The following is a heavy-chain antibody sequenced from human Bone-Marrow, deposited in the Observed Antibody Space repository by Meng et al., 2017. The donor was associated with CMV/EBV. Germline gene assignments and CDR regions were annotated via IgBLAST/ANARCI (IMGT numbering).Heavy chain of an antibody. Sequence: GESLKISCAAPGFTFSSYSMNWVRQAPGKGLEWVSSISSSSSYIYYADSVKGRFTISRDNAKNSLYLQMNSLRAEDTAVYYCARDSSKWLRFFYFDYWGQGTLVTVSS. D-gene: IGHD5-12*01. V-gene: IGHV3-21*01. CDR2: ISSSSSYI. J-gene: IGHJ4*02. CDR1: GFTFSSYS. CDR3: ARDSSKWLRFFYFDY.